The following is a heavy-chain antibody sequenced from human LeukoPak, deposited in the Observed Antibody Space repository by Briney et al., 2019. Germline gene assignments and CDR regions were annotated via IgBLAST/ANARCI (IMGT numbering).Heavy chain of an antibody. D-gene: IGHD5-18*01. Sequence: PGGSLRLSCAASGFTFSSYGIHWVRQAPGKGLEWVAVISYDGSNKYYADSVKGRFTISRDNSKNTLYLQMNSLRAEDTAVYYCAKLHNSLDTAMVTDYWGQGTLVTVSS. V-gene: IGHV3-30*18. CDR2: ISYDGSNK. J-gene: IGHJ4*02. CDR1: GFTFSSYG. CDR3: AKLHNSLDTAMVTDY.